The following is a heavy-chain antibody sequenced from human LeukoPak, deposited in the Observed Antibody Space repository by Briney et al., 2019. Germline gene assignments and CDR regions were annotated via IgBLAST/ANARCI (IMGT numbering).Heavy chain of an antibody. V-gene: IGHV3-23*01. CDR1: GFTFSDHY. CDR3: AGKGLIDNGFDI. Sequence: PGGSLRLSCAASGFTFSDHYMIWIRQAPGKGPEWISAISGSGDFKLYIDSVKGRFTISRDNSENILYLQMNSLRVEDSALYYCAGKGLIDNGFDIWGQGTVVTVSS. CDR2: ISGSGDFK. D-gene: IGHD6-19*01. J-gene: IGHJ3*02.